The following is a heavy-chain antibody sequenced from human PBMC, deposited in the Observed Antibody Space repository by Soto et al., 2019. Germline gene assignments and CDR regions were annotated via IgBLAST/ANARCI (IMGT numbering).Heavy chain of an antibody. V-gene: IGHV4-30-2*01. CDR2: FFHSWST. J-gene: IGHJ4*02. CDR1: GGSISSGGYS. CDR3: ARVPTTVTTD. D-gene: IGHD4-17*01. Sequence: SETLSLTCAVSGGSISSGGYSWSWIRQPPGKGLEWIGYFFHSWSTYYNPSLKSRVTISVDRSKNHFSLKLSSVTAADTAVYYCARVPTTVTTDWGQGTLVTVSS.